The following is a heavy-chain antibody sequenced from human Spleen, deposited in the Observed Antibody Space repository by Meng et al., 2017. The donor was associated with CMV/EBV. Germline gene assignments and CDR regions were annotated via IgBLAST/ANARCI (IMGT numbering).Heavy chain of an antibody. Sequence: GESLKISCADSGFIFSGSSMHWVRQASGKGLEWVGRIRRKTNNTATAYAMSVKGRVTISRDESKNMAYLQMNSLRAEDTAVYYCAKVEAGYWGQGTLVTVSS. V-gene: IGHV3-73*01. D-gene: IGHD3-10*01. J-gene: IGHJ4*02. CDR3: AKVEAGY. CDR2: IRRKTNNTAT. CDR1: GFIFSGSS.